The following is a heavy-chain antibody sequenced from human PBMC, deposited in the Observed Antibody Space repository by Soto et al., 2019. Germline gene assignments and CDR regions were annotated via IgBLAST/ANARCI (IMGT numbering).Heavy chain of an antibody. V-gene: IGHV3-23*01. CDR1: GFTFSSYA. Sequence: GGSLRLSCAASGFTFSSYAMSWVRQAPGKGLEWVSAISGSGGSTYYADSVKGRFTISRDNSKNTLYLQMNSLRAEDTAVYYCAKQLSITMIVVVITRGAAFDIWGQGTMVTVSS. D-gene: IGHD3-22*01. J-gene: IGHJ3*02. CDR3: AKQLSITMIVVVITRGAAFDI. CDR2: ISGSGGST.